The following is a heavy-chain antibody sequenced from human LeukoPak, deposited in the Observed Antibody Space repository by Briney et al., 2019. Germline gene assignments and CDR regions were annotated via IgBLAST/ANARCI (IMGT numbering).Heavy chain of an antibody. Sequence: SETLSLTCTVSGGSIISSSYYWGWIRQPPGKGLEWIGSIYYSGSTYYNPSLKSRVTTSVDTSKNQFSLKLNAVTAADTAVYYCARHNDSSGYYPSYFDYWGQGTLVTVSS. V-gene: IGHV4-39*01. CDR2: IYYSGST. CDR1: GGSIISSSYY. D-gene: IGHD3-22*01. CDR3: ARHNDSSGYYPSYFDY. J-gene: IGHJ4*02.